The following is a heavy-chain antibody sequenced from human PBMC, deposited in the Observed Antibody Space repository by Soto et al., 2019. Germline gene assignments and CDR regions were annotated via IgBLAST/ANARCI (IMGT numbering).Heavy chain of an antibody. D-gene: IGHD3-22*01. Sequence: SVKVSCKASGGTFSSYAISRMRQAPGQGLEWMGGIIPIFGTANYAQKFQGRVTITADESTSTAYMELSSLRSEDTAVYYCATQTYYYDSSGYPYWGQGTLVTVSS. CDR3: ATQTYYYDSSGYPY. CDR1: GGTFSSYA. V-gene: IGHV1-69*13. CDR2: IIPIFGTA. J-gene: IGHJ4*02.